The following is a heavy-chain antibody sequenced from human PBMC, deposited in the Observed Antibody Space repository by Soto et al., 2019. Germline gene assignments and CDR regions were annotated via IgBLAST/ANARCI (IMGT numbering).Heavy chain of an antibody. CDR1: GGTFSSYA. CDR3: AREKRNGGSWYEEGYCFDP. J-gene: IGHJ5*02. CDR2: IIPIFGTA. V-gene: IGHV1-69*13. Sequence: SVKVSCKASGGTFSSYAISWVRQAPGQGLEWMGGIIPIFGTANYAQKFQGRVTITADESTSTAYMELSSLRSEDTAVYYCAREKRNGGSWYEEGYCFDPWGQRTLVTVSS. D-gene: IGHD6-13*01.